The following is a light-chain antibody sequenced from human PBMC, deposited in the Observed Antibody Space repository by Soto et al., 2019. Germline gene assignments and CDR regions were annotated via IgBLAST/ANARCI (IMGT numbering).Light chain of an antibody. Sequence: EIVMTQSPGTLSVSPGERVTLSCRASQSVGNNLAWHQQKPGQAPRLLIYDVSNRATGIPARFSGSGSGTDFTLTITSLEPEDFAVYYCQQYNSWPITFGQGTRLEI. CDR1: QSVGNN. J-gene: IGKJ5*01. CDR3: QQYNSWPIT. CDR2: DVS. V-gene: IGKV3D-15*01.